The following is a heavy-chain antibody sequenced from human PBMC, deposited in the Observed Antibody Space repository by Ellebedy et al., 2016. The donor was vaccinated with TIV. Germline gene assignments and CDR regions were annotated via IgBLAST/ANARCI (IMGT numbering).Heavy chain of an antibody. CDR1: GFSSSDYY. J-gene: IGHJ6*02. D-gene: IGHD6-19*01. V-gene: IGHV3-11*01. Sequence: GGSLRLSXAAPGFSSSDYYMSWIRQTPGKGLEWVSYISDSGSMIHYADSVKGRFTISRDNSKNSLYLQTNNLRAEDTAVYYCARISSGRSFYGMDVWGQGTTVTVSS. CDR2: ISDSGSMI. CDR3: ARISSGRSFYGMDV.